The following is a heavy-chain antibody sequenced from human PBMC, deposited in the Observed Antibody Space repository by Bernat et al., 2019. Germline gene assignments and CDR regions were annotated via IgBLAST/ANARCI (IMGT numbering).Heavy chain of an antibody. J-gene: IGHJ4*02. V-gene: IGHV3-30-3*01. CDR1: GFTFSSYV. CDR2: ISYDGSNK. Sequence: QVQLVESGGGVVQPGRSLRLSCAASGFTFSSYVMHWVRQAPGKGLEWVAVISYDGSNKYYADSVKGRFTISRDNSKNTLYLQMNSLRAEDTAVYYCKLRFLEWSDYWGQGTLVTVSS. CDR3: KLRFLEWSDY. D-gene: IGHD3-3*01.